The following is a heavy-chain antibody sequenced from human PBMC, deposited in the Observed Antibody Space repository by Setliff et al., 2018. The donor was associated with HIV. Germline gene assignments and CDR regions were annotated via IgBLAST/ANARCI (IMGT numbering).Heavy chain of an antibody. CDR2: IYHSGNT. D-gene: IGHD6-19*01. CDR3: TREFSSAPGN. Sequence: SETLSLTCTVSGGSISSPSYHWGWVRQPPGKGLEWSGSIYHSGNTYYNPSLKSRLTISVDTSKNQFSLRLSSVTAADTAVYYCTREFSSAPGNWGQGTLVTVSS. CDR1: GGSISSPSYH. V-gene: IGHV4-39*07. J-gene: IGHJ4*02.